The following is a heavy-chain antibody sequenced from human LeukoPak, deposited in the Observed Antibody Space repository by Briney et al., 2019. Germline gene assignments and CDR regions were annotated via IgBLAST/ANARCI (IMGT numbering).Heavy chain of an antibody. CDR3: ARRKGYSYAYDY. D-gene: IGHD5-18*01. Sequence: SQTLSLTCTVSGCSSSSGDYYWSRLRQPPGKGLDWIGNSNCSGSTYYNPSLKSRVTISVDTSKDQFSLKLSSVTAADTAVYYCARRKGYSYAYDYWGQGTLVTVSS. J-gene: IGHJ4*02. CDR1: GCSSSSGDYY. V-gene: IGHV4-30-4*01. CDR2: SNCSGST.